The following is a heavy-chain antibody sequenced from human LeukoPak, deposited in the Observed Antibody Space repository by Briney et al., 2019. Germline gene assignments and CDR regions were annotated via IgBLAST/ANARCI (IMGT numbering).Heavy chain of an antibody. Sequence: SVKVSCKASGGTFSSYAISWVRQAPGQGLEWMGGIIPIFGTANYAQQFQGRVTITADESTSTAYMELSSLRSEDTAVYYCAREPQELDYYYGMDVWGQGTTVTVSS. CDR3: AREPQELDYYYGMDV. J-gene: IGHJ6*02. CDR1: GGTFSSYA. V-gene: IGHV1-69*13. CDR2: IIPIFGTA. D-gene: IGHD1-26*01.